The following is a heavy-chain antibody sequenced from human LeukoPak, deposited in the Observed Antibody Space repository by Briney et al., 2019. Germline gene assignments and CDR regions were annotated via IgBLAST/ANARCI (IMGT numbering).Heavy chain of an antibody. Sequence: PSETLSLTCTISGASISSYYWSWIRQPPGKGLEWIGYIYYSGSTNYNPSLKSRVTISVDTSKNQFSLKLSSVTAADTAVYYCAREAYSGWPFDYWGQGTLVTVSS. CDR1: GASISSYY. D-gene: IGHD6-19*01. V-gene: IGHV4-59*01. CDR3: AREAYSGWPFDY. CDR2: IYYSGST. J-gene: IGHJ4*02.